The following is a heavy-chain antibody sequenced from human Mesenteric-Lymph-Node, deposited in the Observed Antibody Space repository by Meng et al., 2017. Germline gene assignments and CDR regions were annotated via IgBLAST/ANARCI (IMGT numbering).Heavy chain of an antibody. CDR1: GFTFASYA. J-gene: IGHJ4*02. V-gene: IGHV3-30*03. CDR3: FWLGESHN. Sequence: QVQLVESGGGVVQPGRSLRLSCAASGFTFASYAMHWVRQAPGKGLEWVAVILYDGSIKFYADSVKGRFTISRDNSRNTLYLQMNSLRPEDTAVYYCFWLGESHNWGQGALVTVSS. D-gene: IGHD3-10*01. CDR2: ILYDGSIK.